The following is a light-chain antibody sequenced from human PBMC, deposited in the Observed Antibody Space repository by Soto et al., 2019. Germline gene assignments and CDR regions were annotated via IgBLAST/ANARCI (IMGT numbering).Light chain of an antibody. Sequence: DIQMTQSPSSLSASVGARVTITCRARQSISSYLIWYPQKPGKAPKLLIYAASSLQSGVPSRFSGSGSGTDFTLTISSLQPEDFATYYCQQSYSTPLFTFGPGTKVDIK. CDR3: QQSYSTPLFT. V-gene: IGKV1-39*01. CDR1: QSISSY. J-gene: IGKJ3*01. CDR2: AAS.